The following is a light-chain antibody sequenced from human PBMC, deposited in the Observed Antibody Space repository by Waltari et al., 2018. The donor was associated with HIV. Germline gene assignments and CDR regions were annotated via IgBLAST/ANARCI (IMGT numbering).Light chain of an antibody. CDR1: QGVNTY. J-gene: IGKJ4*02. CDR3: QQLNSYPLT. Sequence: DIHLTQSPSFLSASVGDTVTITCRASQGVNTYLAWYQQRPGEVPKLLIYSASTLKTGVPSRFSGSGSVTEFSLTISGLQPEDLATYYCQQLNSYPLTFGGGTTLEIK. CDR2: SAS. V-gene: IGKV1-9*01.